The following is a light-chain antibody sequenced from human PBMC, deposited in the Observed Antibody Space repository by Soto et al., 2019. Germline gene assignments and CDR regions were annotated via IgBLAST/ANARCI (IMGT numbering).Light chain of an antibody. CDR1: QSVLHSSNNENS. V-gene: IGKV4-1*01. J-gene: IGKJ5*01. CDR2: RVS. Sequence: DVVMTQSPDSLAVSLGERATINCKSSQSVLHSSNNENSVAWYQQKAGQRPKLLIYRVSIRESGVPDRFSGSGSGTDFTLTISSLQAEDVAVYYCQQYYTGIAFGQGTRLEIK. CDR3: QQYYTGIA.